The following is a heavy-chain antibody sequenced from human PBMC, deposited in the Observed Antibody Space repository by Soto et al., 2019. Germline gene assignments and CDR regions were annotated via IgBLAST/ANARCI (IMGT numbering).Heavy chain of an antibody. CDR2: IWYDGSNR. V-gene: IGHV3-33*01. D-gene: IGHD3-10*01. CDR1: GFTFSSYD. Sequence: GGSLRLSCAASGFTFSSYDMHWVRQAPGKGLEWVAVIWYDGSNRYYADSVKGRFTISRDNSKNTLYLQMNSLRAEDTAVYYCARDRLNTVMVRGVGWFDPWGQGTLVTVSS. J-gene: IGHJ5*02. CDR3: ARDRLNTVMVRGVGWFDP.